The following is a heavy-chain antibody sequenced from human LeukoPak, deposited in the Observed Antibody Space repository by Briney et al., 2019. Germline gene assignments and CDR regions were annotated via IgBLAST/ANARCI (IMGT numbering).Heavy chain of an antibody. CDR1: GFTFSSYW. J-gene: IGHJ6*01. CDR3: ARDSYYYYGMDV. V-gene: IGHV3-74*01. CDR2: INSDGSST. Sequence: PGGSLRLSCAASGFTFSSYWMHWVRQVPGKGLVWVSRINSDGSSTSYADSMKGRFTISRDNAKNTLYLQMNSLRAEDTAVYYCARDSYYYYGMDVWGQGTTVTVSS.